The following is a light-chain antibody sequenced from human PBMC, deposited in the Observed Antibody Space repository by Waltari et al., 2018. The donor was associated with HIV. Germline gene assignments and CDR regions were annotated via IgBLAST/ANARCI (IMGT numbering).Light chain of an antibody. V-gene: IGLV3-25*03. CDR2: KDR. CDR3: QSADSSGTYLYV. CDR1: ALPQQN. J-gene: IGLJ1*01. Sequence: SYQLTHPPSVSLSPGQTARITCSGDALPQQNASCYQQKPGQAPVLGLYKDRGRPSGIPERFSGSSSGTTVTLTISGVQAEDEADDFCQSADSSGTYLYVFGTGTKVTVL.